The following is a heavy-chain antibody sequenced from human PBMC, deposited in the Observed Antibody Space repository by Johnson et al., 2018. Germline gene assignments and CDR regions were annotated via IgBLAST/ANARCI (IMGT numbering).Heavy chain of an antibody. D-gene: IGHD2-21*01. CDR1: GDSISSGNYY. J-gene: IGHJ6*03. Sequence: QVQLQESGPRLVKXSQTLSLTCTVSGDSISSGNYYWSWIRQPIGKGLEWIGRVYSTGRPTSNSSLKSRVAMSVDTSKNQFSLKLESVTAADTAVYFCARAGWLNEEYGDYFYYRDVWGNGTTVIVSS. CDR3: ARAGWLNEEYGDYFYYRDV. V-gene: IGHV4-61*02. CDR2: VYSTGRP.